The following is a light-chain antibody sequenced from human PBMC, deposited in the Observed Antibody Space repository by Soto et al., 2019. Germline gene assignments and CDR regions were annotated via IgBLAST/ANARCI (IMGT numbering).Light chain of an antibody. Sequence: QSVLTQPPSASGTPGQRVTISCSGSSSNIGSNTVNWYQQLPGTAPKLLIYSNSQRPSGVPDRFSGSKSGTSASLAISGLQSEDEADYYCAAWDDSLSGFYVFGTGTKLTVL. CDR3: AAWDDSLSGFYV. J-gene: IGLJ1*01. CDR1: SSNIGSNT. CDR2: SNS. V-gene: IGLV1-44*01.